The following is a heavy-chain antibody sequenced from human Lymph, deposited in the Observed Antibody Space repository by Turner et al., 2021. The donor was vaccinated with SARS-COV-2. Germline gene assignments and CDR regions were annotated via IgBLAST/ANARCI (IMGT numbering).Heavy chain of an antibody. V-gene: IGHV3-30*04. CDR2: ISYDGSNK. CDR1: GFTFSTYA. J-gene: IGHJ5*02. Sequence: QVQLVESGGGVFQPGRSLRLPCAAPGFTFSTYAMHWVRQAPGKGLEWVAGISYDGSNKYDADSVKGRFTISRDNSKNTLYLQMNSLRAEDTAVYYCARAGSGSYLSWFDPWGQGTLVTVSS. CDR3: ARAGSGSYLSWFDP. D-gene: IGHD1-26*01.